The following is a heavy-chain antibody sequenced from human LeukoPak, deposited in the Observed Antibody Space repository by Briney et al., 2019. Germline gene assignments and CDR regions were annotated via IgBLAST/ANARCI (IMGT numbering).Heavy chain of an antibody. J-gene: IGHJ4*02. Sequence: SVKVSCKASGFTFTSSAVQWVRQARGQRLEWIGWIVVGSGNTNYAQKFQERVTITRDMSTSTAYMELSSLRSEDTAVYYCAAGYSGYYYLFDYWGQGTLVTVSS. CDR2: IVVGSGNT. V-gene: IGHV1-58*01. CDR1: GFTFTSSA. CDR3: AAGYSGYYYLFDY. D-gene: IGHD3-22*01.